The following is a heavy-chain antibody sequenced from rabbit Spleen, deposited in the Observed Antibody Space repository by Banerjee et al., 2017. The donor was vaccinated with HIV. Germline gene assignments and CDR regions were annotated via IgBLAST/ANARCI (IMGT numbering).Heavy chain of an antibody. J-gene: IGHJ6*01. V-gene: IGHV1S45*01. Sequence: QEQLVESGGDLVKPGTSLTLTCTASGFSFSSSYYICWVRQAPGKGLEWIACIYAGSSGFTYHASWAKGRFTISKTSSTTVTLQMTGLTAADTATYFCARDTSTSFSSYGMDLWGPGTLVTVS. CDR1: GFSFSSSYY. CDR3: ARDTSTSFSSYGMDL. D-gene: IGHD1-1*01. CDR2: IYAGSSGFT.